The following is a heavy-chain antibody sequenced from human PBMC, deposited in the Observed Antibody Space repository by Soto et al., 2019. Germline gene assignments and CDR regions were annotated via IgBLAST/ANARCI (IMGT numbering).Heavy chain of an antibody. D-gene: IGHD6-19*01. Sequence: SXTLSLTCAVYGGSLSGYYWSWIRQPPGKGLEWIGEINHSGSTNYNPSLKSRVTISVDTSKNQFSLKLSSVTAADTAVYYCAGGQAVASLWGQGTLVTVPQ. V-gene: IGHV4-34*01. J-gene: IGHJ4*02. CDR3: AGGQAVASL. CDR2: INHSGST. CDR1: GGSLSGYY.